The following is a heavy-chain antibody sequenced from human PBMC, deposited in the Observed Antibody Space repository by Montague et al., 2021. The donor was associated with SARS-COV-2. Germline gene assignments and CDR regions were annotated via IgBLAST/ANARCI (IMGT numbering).Heavy chain of an antibody. V-gene: IGHV4-39*01. CDR3: ARLWDTVYYYYGMDV. CDR2: IHYSGST. J-gene: IGHJ6*02. CDR1: GGSISSSSYY. D-gene: IGHD1-26*01. Sequence: SETLSLTCAVSGGSISSSSYYWGWIRQLPGKGLEWIGSIHYSGSTYYNPSLKSRVSISVDTSKNQFSLKLSSVTAADTAVYYCARLWDTVYYYYGMDVWGQGTTVTVSS.